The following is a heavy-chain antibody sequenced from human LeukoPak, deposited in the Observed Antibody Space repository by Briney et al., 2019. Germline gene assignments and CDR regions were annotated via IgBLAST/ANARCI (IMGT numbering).Heavy chain of an antibody. CDR3: ARANYGDYLDY. D-gene: IGHD4-17*01. CDR1: GFTFTSYA. CDR2: ISYDGSKR. J-gene: IGHJ4*02. V-gene: IGHV3-30-3*01. Sequence: AGRSLRLSCAASGFTFTSYAMHWVRQAPGKGLEWVAVISYDGSKRYHADADSVKGRFTISRDNSKNTLYLQMNSLRAEDTAVYYCARANYGDYLDYWGQGTLVTVSS.